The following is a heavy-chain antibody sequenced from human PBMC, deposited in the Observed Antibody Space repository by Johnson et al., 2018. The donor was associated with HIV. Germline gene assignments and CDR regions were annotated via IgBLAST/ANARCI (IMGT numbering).Heavy chain of an antibody. J-gene: IGHJ3*02. Sequence: QVQLVESGGGVVQPGRSLRLSCAASGFTFSSYAMHWVRQAPGKGLEWVAVISYAGSNKYYADSVTGRFTISRDNSKNTLYLQMNSLRAEDTAVYYCARWGRWELGDAFDIWGQGTMVTVSS. D-gene: IGHD1-26*01. CDR3: ARWGRWELGDAFDI. V-gene: IGHV3-30*14. CDR1: GFTFSSYA. CDR2: ISYAGSNK.